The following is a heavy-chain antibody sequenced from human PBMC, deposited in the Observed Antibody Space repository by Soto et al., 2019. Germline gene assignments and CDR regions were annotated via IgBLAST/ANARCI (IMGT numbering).Heavy chain of an antibody. CDR3: ATRVSDYDSSGYFDY. J-gene: IGHJ4*02. V-gene: IGHV3-23*01. Sequence: PGGSLRLSCAASGFTFSSYAMSWVRQAPGKGLEWVSSISGSGGSTYYADSVKGRFTISRDNSKNTLYLQMNSLRAEDTAVYYCATRVSDYDSSGYFDYWGQGTMVTVSS. D-gene: IGHD3-22*01. CDR1: GFTFSSYA. CDR2: ISGSGGST.